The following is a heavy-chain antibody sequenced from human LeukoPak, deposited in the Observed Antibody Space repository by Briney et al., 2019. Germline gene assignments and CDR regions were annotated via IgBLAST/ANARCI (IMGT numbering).Heavy chain of an antibody. J-gene: IGHJ4*02. D-gene: IGHD5-12*01. CDR3: ARRGFSGYGWDYFDF. Sequence: GESLKISCKGSGYKFTNYWIGWVRQIPGKGLELMGIIYPSDSDTTYSPAFQGQVSISADISIGTAYLQWSSLKASDSAMYYCARRGFSGYGWDYFDFWGQGTLVSVSS. CDR1: GYKFTNYW. V-gene: IGHV5-51*01. CDR2: IYPSDSDT.